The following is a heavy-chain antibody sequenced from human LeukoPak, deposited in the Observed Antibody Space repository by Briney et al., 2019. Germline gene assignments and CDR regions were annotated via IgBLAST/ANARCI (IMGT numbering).Heavy chain of an antibody. Sequence: PSETLSLTCTVSGGSISRYYWSWIRQPPGKGLEWIAYIYYSGSINYNPSLKSRVTISVDTSKNQFSLKMSSVTAADTAVYYCARTTRYYDSSGCFDFWGQGTLVTVSS. D-gene: IGHD3-22*01. CDR2: IYYSGSI. CDR1: GGSISRYY. J-gene: IGHJ4*02. CDR3: ARTTRYYDSSGCFDF. V-gene: IGHV4-59*08.